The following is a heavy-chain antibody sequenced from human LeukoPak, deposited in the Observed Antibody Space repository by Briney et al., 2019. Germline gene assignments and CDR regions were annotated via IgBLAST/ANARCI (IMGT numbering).Heavy chain of an antibody. D-gene: IGHD2-15*01. CDR2: IYPGDSDI. CDR3: ARQVPGCSGGACYSGWFDP. J-gene: IGHJ5*02. V-gene: IGHV5-51*07. CDR1: GYNFANYW. Sequence: GESLKISCKGSGYNFANYWIGWVHQMPGKGLEWMGIIYPGDSDIRYSPSFQGQVSISADKSIGTTYLQWSSLKASDTAMYYCARQVPGCSGGACYSGWFDPWGQGTLVTVSS.